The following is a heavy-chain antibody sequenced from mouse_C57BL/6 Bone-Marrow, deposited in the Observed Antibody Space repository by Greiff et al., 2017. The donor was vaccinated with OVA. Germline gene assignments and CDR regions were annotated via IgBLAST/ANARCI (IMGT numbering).Heavy chain of an antibody. Sequence: QVQLQQPGAELVRPGTSVKLSCKASGYTFTSYWMHWVKQRPGQGLEWIGDIYPGSGSTNYNEKFKSKATLTVDTSSSTAYMQLSSLTSEDSAVYYCARGLYYGSSYVAWFAYWGQGTLVTVSA. CDR1: GYTFTSYW. J-gene: IGHJ3*01. V-gene: IGHV1-55*01. CDR2: IYPGSGST. CDR3: ARGLYYGSSYVAWFAY. D-gene: IGHD1-1*01.